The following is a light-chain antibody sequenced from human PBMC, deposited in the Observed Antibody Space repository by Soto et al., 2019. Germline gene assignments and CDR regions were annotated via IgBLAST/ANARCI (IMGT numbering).Light chain of an antibody. V-gene: IGKV1-39*01. CDR3: QQSYSTPRT. Sequence: IQLTQSPSSLSASVGDRVTITCRAGQTINTYLNWYQHKPGKAPKVLIYAASSLQSGVPSRFSGSGSGTDFTLTISSLQPEDFATYYCQQSYSTPRTFGQGTKVDIK. CDR1: QTINTY. J-gene: IGKJ2*01. CDR2: AAS.